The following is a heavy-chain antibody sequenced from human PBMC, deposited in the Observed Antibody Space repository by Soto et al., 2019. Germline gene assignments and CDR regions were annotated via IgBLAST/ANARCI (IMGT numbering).Heavy chain of an antibody. J-gene: IGHJ6*02. CDR2: ISGSGGST. D-gene: IGHD1-1*01. CDR1: GFTFSSYA. Sequence: PGGSLRLSCAASGFTFSSYAMSWVRQAPGKGLEWVSAISGSGGSTYYADSVKGRFTISRDNSKNTLYLQMNSLRAEDTAVYYCANRQGKTGTWHYYGMDVWGQGTTVTVSS. V-gene: IGHV3-23*01. CDR3: ANRQGKTGTWHYYGMDV.